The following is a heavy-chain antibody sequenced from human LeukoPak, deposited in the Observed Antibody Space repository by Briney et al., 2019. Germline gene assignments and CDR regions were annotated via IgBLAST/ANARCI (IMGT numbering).Heavy chain of an antibody. CDR3: ARHYYDSSGYYYYYYYMDV. D-gene: IGHD3-22*01. J-gene: IGHJ6*03. CDR2: IYYSGST. Sequence: SETLSLTCTVSGGSISSSSYYWGWIRQPPGKGLEWIGSIYYSGSTYYNPSLNSRVTISVDTSKNQFSLRLSSVTAAETAVYYCARHYYDSSGYYYYYYYMDVWGKGTTVTVSS. CDR1: GGSISSSSYY. V-gene: IGHV4-39*01.